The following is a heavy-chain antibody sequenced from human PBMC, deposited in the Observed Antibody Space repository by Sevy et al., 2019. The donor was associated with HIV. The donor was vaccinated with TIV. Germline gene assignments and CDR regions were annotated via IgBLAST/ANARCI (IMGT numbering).Heavy chain of an antibody. D-gene: IGHD5-18*01. V-gene: IGHV4-34*01. CDR2: INDSGST. CDR1: GGSFSGYY. J-gene: IGHJ4*02. CDR3: ARFRNRYSYGPIYFDY. Sequence: SETLSLTCAVYGGSFSGYYWSWIRQPPGKGLEWIGEINDSGSTNYNPSLKSRVTISVDTSKNQFSLKLSPVTAADTAVYYCARFRNRYSYGPIYFDYWGQGTLVTVSS.